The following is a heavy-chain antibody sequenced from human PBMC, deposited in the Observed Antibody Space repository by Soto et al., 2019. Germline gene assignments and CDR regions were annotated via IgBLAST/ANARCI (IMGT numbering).Heavy chain of an antibody. CDR3: ARASGIYCSGGSCHCNWFDP. V-gene: IGHV4-30-2*01. Sequence: SETLSLTCAVSGDSISSGGYSWSWIRQPPGKGLEWIGYIYHSGSTYYNPSLKSRVTISVDRSKNQFSLKLSSVTAADTAVYYCARASGIYCSGGSCHCNWFDPWGQGTLVTVS. D-gene: IGHD2-15*01. CDR1: GDSISSGGYS. CDR2: IYHSGST. J-gene: IGHJ5*02.